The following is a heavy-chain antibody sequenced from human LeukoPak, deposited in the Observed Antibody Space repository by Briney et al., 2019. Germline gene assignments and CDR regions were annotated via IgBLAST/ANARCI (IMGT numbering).Heavy chain of an antibody. CDR1: GFTFSSYG. J-gene: IGHJ4*02. CDR2: ISSSSSYI. CDR3: ARGETYYYGSGSYFFDY. V-gene: IGHV3-21*01. D-gene: IGHD3-10*01. Sequence: GGSLRLSCAASGFTFSSYGIHWVRQAPGKGLEWVSSISSSSSYIYYADSVKGRFAISRDNAKNSLYLQMNSLRAEDTAVYYCARGETYYYGSGSYFFDYWGQGTLVTVSS.